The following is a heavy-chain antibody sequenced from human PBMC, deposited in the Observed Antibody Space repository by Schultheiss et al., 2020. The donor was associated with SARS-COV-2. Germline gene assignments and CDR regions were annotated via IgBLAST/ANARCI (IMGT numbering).Heavy chain of an antibody. CDR3: ARDFGSYDFWSGPIDIYYYYYYMDV. D-gene: IGHD3-3*01. V-gene: IGHV3-13*05. CDR1: GFTFSSYD. Sequence: GGSLRLSCAASGFTFSSYDMHWVRQATGKGLEWVSAIGTAGDPYYPGSVKGRFTISRDNAKNSLYLQMNSLRAEDTAVYYCARDFGSYDFWSGPIDIYYYYYYMDVWGKGTTVTVSS. CDR2: IGTAGDP. J-gene: IGHJ6*03.